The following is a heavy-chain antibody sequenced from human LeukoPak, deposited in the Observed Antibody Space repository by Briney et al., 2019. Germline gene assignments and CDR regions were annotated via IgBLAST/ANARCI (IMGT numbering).Heavy chain of an antibody. Sequence: GGSLRLSCAASGFTFSSYELNWVRQAPGKGLEWVSYISSSGSTIYYADSVKGRFTISRDNAKNSLYLQMNSLRAEDTAVYYCARDCVRYSRGWYLGPDAFDIWGQGTMVTVSS. J-gene: IGHJ3*02. V-gene: IGHV3-48*03. CDR2: ISSSGSTI. CDR1: GFTFSSYE. D-gene: IGHD6-19*01. CDR3: ARDCVRYSRGWYLGPDAFDI.